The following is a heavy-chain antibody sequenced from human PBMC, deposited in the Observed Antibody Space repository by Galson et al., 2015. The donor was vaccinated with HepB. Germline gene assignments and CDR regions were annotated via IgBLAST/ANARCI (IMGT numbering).Heavy chain of an antibody. CDR1: GYTFTSYG. CDR3: ARGLGYCSSTSCPASHYFDY. V-gene: IGHV1-18*01. J-gene: IGHJ4*02. D-gene: IGHD2-2*01. CDR2: ISAYSGNT. Sequence: QSGAEVKKPGASVKVSCKASGYTFTSYGISWVRQAPGQGLEWMGWISAYSGNTNYAQKLQGRVTMTTDTSTSTAYMELRSLRSDDTAVYYCARGLGYCSSTSCPASHYFDYWGQGTLVTVSS.